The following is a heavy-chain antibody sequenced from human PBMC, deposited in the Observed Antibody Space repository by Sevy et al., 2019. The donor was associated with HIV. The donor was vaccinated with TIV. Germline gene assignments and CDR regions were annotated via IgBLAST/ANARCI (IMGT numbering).Heavy chain of an antibody. CDR3: AREIMTTVTTEAYYYYYGMDV. Sequence: GGSLRLSCAASGFTFSSYGMHWVRQAPGKGLEWVAVIWYDGSNKYYADSVKGRFTISRDNSKNTLYLQMNSLRAEDTAVYYCAREIMTTVTTEAYYYYYGMDVWGQGTTVTVSS. D-gene: IGHD4-4*01. V-gene: IGHV3-33*01. J-gene: IGHJ6*02. CDR2: IWYDGSNK. CDR1: GFTFSSYG.